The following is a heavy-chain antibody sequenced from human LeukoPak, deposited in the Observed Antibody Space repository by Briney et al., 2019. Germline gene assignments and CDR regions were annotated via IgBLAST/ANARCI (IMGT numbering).Heavy chain of an antibody. J-gene: IGHJ4*02. CDR2: INHSGST. CDR1: GGSFSGYY. D-gene: IGHD3-16*01. CDR3: ARGGNYDYVWGSYSTPYFGY. Sequence: PSETLSLTCAVYGGSFSGYYWSWIRQPPGKGLEWIGEINHSGSTNYNPSLKSRVTISVDTSKNQFSLKLSSVTAADTAVYYCARGGNYDYVWGSYSTPYFGYWGQGTLVTVSS. V-gene: IGHV4-34*01.